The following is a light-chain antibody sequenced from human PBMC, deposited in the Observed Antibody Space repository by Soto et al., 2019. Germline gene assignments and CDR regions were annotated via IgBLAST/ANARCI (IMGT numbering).Light chain of an antibody. J-gene: IGKJ1*01. CDR2: DSS. CDR1: QSVDKF. V-gene: IGKV3-11*01. CDR3: HQRQSWPRT. Sequence: EVELTQSPATLSLSPGETATLSCRASQSVDKFLAWYQQRPGQPPRLLIFDSSNRATGVPARFSGSGSGTDFTLTISDVEPEDFAVYYCHQRQSWPRTFGQGTKVDIK.